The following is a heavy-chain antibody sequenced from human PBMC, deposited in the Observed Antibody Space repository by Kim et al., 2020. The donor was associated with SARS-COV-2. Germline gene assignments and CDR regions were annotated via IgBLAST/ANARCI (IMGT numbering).Heavy chain of an antibody. CDR3: ARVPGGGTLDY. Sequence: SETLSLTCTVSGYSISSGYYWGWVRQPPGKGLEWIASMFHSGRTFYNLTLKSRVTISVDTSKNHFSLNLSSVTAADTAVYYCARVPGGGTLDYWGRGTLAT. CDR2: MFHSGRT. CDR1: GYSISSGYY. J-gene: IGHJ4*02. D-gene: IGHD3-16*01. V-gene: IGHV4-38-2*02.